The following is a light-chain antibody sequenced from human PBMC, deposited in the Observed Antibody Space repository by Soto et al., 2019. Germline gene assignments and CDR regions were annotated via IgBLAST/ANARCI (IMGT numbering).Light chain of an antibody. J-gene: IGLJ1*01. CDR1: SSNIGSNT. CDR3: APWDDSLNGYV. Sequence: QSVLTQPPSASGTPGQRVTISCSGSSSNIGSNTVNWYQHIPGTAPKLLIYNNNQRPSGVPDRFSGSKSGTSASLAISGLQSEDEADYYCAPWDDSLNGYVFGTGTKLTVL. CDR2: NNN. V-gene: IGLV1-44*01.